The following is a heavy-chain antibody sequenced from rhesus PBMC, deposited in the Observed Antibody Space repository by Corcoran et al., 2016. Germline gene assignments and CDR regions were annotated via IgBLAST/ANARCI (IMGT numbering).Heavy chain of an antibody. V-gene: IGHV2-95*01. CDR3: ARAPHPSGTTFGY. Sequence: QVTLKESGPALVKPTQTLTLTCTFSGFSISTTGAHVGWIRQLPGKALEWLATIYWNDGKYYSTSLKSRLTISKDTSKNRVVLTMTNMDPVDTATYYCARAPHPSGTTFGYWGQGVLVTVSS. CDR1: GFSISTTGAH. J-gene: IGHJ4*01. CDR2: IYWNDGK. D-gene: IGHD1-20*01.